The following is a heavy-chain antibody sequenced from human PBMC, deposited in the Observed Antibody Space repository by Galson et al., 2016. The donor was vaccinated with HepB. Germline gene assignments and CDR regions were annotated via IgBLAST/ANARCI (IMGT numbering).Heavy chain of an antibody. CDR1: GFTFSSYS. CDR2: ISSSSSTI. CDR3: ARDGGIPGAAFDI. D-gene: IGHD3-16*01. V-gene: IGHV3-48*01. Sequence: SLRLSCAASGFTFSSYSMNWVRQAPGKGLEWVSYISSSSSTIYYADSVKGRFTISRDNAKNSPYLQMNSLRGEDTAVYYCARDGGIPGAAFDIWGQGTMVTVSS. J-gene: IGHJ3*02.